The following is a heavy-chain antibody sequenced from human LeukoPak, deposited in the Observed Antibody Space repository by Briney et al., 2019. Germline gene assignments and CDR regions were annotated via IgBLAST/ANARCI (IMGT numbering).Heavy chain of an antibody. CDR2: SSPSGRST. V-gene: IGHV3-23*01. D-gene: IGHD2/OR15-2a*01. CDR3: SRAARADAQYFDW. Sequence: HPVLLMTFSCASFAFIDRSNHINRIRQAPGKMMKCVSHSSPSGRSTYYAENLWCRFTISRGHSTIPLLLQMSSLRVEVSPVYYCSRAARADAQYFDWWGQGVLVTVSS. CDR1: AFIDRSNH. J-gene: IGHJ4*02.